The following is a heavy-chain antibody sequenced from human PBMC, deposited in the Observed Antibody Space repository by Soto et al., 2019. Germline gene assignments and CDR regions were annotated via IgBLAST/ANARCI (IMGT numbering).Heavy chain of an antibody. CDR2: CTHKADSYTT. CDR1: GFIFSDHT. V-gene: IGHV3-72*01. CDR3: AVDTVGTGSF. J-gene: IGHJ4*02. Sequence: EVQVVESGGGVVQPGESLSLSCAASGFIFSDHTMDWVRQAPGKGLEWVGRCTHKADSYTTFYAASVTGRFTISRDESRNSVNLEMNGLKTEDTAVYYCAVDTVGTGSFWGQGTLVIVSS. D-gene: IGHD5-12*01.